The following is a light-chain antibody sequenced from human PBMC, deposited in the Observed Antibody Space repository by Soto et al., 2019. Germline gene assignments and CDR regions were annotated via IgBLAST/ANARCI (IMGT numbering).Light chain of an antibody. J-gene: IGLJ2*01. V-gene: IGLV2-23*02. CDR1: SSDIGNYDF. CDR3: SSYAGSSTVV. Sequence: QSALTQPASVSGSPGQSITISCTGTSSDIGNYDFVSWYQQVPGTAPKAMIYEVSSRPSGVSNRFSGSKSGNTASLTISGLQAEDEAYYYCSSYAGSSTVVFGGGTKVTVL. CDR2: EVS.